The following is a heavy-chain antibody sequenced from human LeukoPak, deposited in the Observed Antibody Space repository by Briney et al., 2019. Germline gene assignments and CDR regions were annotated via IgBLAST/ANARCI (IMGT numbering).Heavy chain of an antibody. V-gene: IGHV4-30-2*01. Sequence: SETLSLTCTVSGGSISSYSWSWIRQPPGKGLEWIGYIYHSGSTYYNPSLKSRVTISVDRSKNQFSLKLSSVTAADTAVYYCARTYDSSGYYYYFDYWGQGTLVTVSS. CDR3: ARTYDSSGYYYYFDY. D-gene: IGHD3-22*01. CDR1: GGSISSYS. J-gene: IGHJ4*02. CDR2: IYHSGST.